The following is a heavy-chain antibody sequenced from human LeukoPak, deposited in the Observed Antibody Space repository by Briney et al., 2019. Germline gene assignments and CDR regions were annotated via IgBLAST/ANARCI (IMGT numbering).Heavy chain of an antibody. CDR3: AKGRVGANGYYYYGMDV. V-gene: IGHV3-30*18. J-gene: IGHJ6*02. CDR2: ISYDGSNK. D-gene: IGHD1-26*01. Sequence: PGGSLRLSCAATGFTFSSFSMHWVRQAPGKGLEWVAVISYDGSNKYYADSVKGRFTIPRDNSKNTLYLQMNSLRTEDTAVYYCAKGRVGANGYYYYGMDVWGQGTTVTVSS. CDR1: GFTFSSFS.